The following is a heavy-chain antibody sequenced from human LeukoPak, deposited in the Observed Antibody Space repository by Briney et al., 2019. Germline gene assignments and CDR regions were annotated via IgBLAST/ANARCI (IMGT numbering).Heavy chain of an antibody. Sequence: TSQTLSLTCAISGDSVSSNSAAWNWIRQSPSRGLEWLGRTYYRSKWYSDYAVSVKSRITINPDTSKNQFSLQLTSVTAADTAVYYCARLGYNCVRGWFDPWGQGTLVTVSS. D-gene: IGHD1-1*01. CDR2: TYYRSKWYS. CDR1: GDSVSSNSAA. J-gene: IGHJ5*02. CDR3: ARLGYNCVRGWFDP. V-gene: IGHV6-1*01.